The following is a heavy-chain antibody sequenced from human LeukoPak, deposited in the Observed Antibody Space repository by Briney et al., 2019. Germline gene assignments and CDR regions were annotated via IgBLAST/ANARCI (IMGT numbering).Heavy chain of an antibody. J-gene: IGHJ6*03. Sequence: ASVKVSCKASGYTFTSYGISWVRQAPGQGLERMGWISAYYGNTNYAQKLQDRVTMTTDTSTSIAYMELRNLTSDDTAVYYCARDTYCSSTSCFPYYMDVWGTGTTVTVSS. V-gene: IGHV1-18*01. CDR2: ISAYYGNT. CDR1: GYTFTSYG. D-gene: IGHD2-2*01. CDR3: ARDTYCSSTSCFPYYMDV.